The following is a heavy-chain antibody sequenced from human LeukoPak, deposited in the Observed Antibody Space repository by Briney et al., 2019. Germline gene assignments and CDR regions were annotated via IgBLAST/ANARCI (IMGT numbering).Heavy chain of an antibody. D-gene: IGHD2-15*01. J-gene: IGHJ4*02. V-gene: IGHV3-53*01. Sequence: GGSLRLSCAASGFTVSNKYMSWVRQAPGKGLECVSVIYDGGNTYYADSVKGRFTISRDNSKNTPYLQVNSLRAEDTAVYYCARGGASELYYFDYWGQGTLVTVSS. CDR3: ARGGASELYYFDY. CDR2: IYDGGNT. CDR1: GFTVSNKY.